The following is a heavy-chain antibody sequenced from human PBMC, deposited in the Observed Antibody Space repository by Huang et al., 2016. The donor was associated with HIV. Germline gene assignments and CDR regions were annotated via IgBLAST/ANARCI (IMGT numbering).Heavy chain of an antibody. CDR2: VSFDGSQT. V-gene: IGHV3-30*04. CDR3: ASAPARALSYFDN. CDR1: GFAFSNND. J-gene: IGHJ4*02. D-gene: IGHD3-10*01. Sequence: QVLLVESGGGVVQPGKSLRLSCTASGFAFSNNDMHWVRQGPGKGLEWVAVVSFDGSQTYLADSVNDRITISRDNSKSTLFLQMSSLRPDETAVYYCASAPARALSYFDNWGQGTLVTVSS.